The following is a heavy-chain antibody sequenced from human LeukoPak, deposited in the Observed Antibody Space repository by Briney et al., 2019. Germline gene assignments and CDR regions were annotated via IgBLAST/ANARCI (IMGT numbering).Heavy chain of an antibody. Sequence: GGSLRLSCAASGFIFNNYWISWVHQAPGEGLEWVANIKQDGSDKYYVDSVKGRFTISRDNAKNSLYLQMNSLRAEDTAVYYCARQRRYCSGDNCYQRTFDYWGQGTLVTVSS. D-gene: IGHD2-15*01. CDR2: IKQDGSDK. CDR3: ARQRRYCSGDNCYQRTFDY. CDR1: GFIFNNYW. J-gene: IGHJ4*02. V-gene: IGHV3-7*01.